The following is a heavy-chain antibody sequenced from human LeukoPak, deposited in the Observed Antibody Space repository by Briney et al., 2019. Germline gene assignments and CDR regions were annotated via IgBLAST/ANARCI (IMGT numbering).Heavy chain of an antibody. Sequence: PSETLSLTCAVYGGSFSDYYWSWIRQPPGKGLEWIGEINHSGSTNYNPSLKRRVHISVDTSKNQFSLKLSPLTAADSAVYYCARFATLAPNYDSSGYFYFDYWGQGTLVTVSS. CDR2: INHSGST. V-gene: IGHV4-34*01. J-gene: IGHJ4*02. CDR3: ARFATLAPNYDSSGYFYFDY. D-gene: IGHD3-22*01. CDR1: GGSFSDYY.